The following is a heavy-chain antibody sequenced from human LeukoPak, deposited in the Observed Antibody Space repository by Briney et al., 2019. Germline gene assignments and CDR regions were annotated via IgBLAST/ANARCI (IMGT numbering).Heavy chain of an antibody. CDR3: ASAPNENYFDF. CDR1: GFTFSSYW. Sequence: GGSLRLSCAASGFTFSSYWMSWVRQGPGKGLEWVANINQDGSAKDYGGSVEGRFTISRDNAKNSLYLQMNSLTAEDTAVYFCASAPNENYFDFWGQGTLVTVSS. J-gene: IGHJ4*02. CDR2: INQDGSAK. V-gene: IGHV3-7*01.